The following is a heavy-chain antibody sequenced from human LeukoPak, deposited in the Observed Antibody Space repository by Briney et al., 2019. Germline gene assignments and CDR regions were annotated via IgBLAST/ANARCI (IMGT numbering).Heavy chain of an antibody. V-gene: IGHV1-8*02. CDR3: ARCQMVRGVIISYYYYYYGMDV. D-gene: IGHD3-10*01. J-gene: IGHJ6*02. CDR1: GYTFTGYY. Sequence: ASVKVSCKASGYTFTGYYMHWVRQATGQGLEWMGWMNPNSGNTGYAQKFQGRVTMTRNTSISTAYMELSSLRSEDTAVYYCARCQMVRGVIISYYYYYYGMDVWGQGTTVTVSS. CDR2: MNPNSGNT.